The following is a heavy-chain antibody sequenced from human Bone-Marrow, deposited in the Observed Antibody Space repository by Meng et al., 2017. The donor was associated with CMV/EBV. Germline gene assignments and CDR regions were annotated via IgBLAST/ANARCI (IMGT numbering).Heavy chain of an antibody. CDR1: GGSISSGGYY. Sequence: ETLSLTCTVSGGSISSGGYYWSWIRQAPGKGLEWVSSISRSSSYIYYADSVKGRFTTSRDNAKNSLYLQMNSLRAEDTAVYYCARDPEWLYNYHYYGMDVWGQGTTVTVSS. J-gene: IGHJ6*02. CDR3: ARDPEWLYNYHYYGMDV. CDR2: ISRSSSYI. V-gene: IGHV3-21*01. D-gene: IGHD3-3*01.